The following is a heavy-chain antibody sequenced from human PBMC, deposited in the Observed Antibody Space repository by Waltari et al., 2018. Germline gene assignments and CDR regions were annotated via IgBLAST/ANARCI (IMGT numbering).Heavy chain of an antibody. CDR1: GGSISSSNW. Sequence: QVQLQESGPGLVKPSGTLSLTCAVSGGSISSSNWWSWVRQPPGKGLEWIGEIYHSGSTNSNPALKSRVTISVDKSKNQFSLKLSSVTAADTAVYYCARAPQYCSGGSCYVYQHWGQGTLVTVSS. CDR3: ARAPQYCSGGSCYVYQH. D-gene: IGHD2-15*01. V-gene: IGHV4-4*02. CDR2: IYHSGST. J-gene: IGHJ1*01.